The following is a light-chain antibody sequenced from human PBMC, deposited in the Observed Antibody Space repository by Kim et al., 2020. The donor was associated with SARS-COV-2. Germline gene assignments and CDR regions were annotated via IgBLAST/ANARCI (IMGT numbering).Light chain of an antibody. CDR1: QRVSTD. V-gene: IGKV3-11*01. CDR2: DAS. Sequence: LAPGERATLPCRASQRVSTDLSWYQQKPGQAPRLLISDASDRATGIPARFGGSGFGTDFTLTISSLEPEDSAVYYCLQRNHWPLTFGGGTKVDIK. J-gene: IGKJ4*01. CDR3: LQRNHWPLT.